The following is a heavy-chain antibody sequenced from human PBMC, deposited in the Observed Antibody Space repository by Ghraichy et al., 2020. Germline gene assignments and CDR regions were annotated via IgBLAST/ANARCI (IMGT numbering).Heavy chain of an antibody. Sequence: SETLSLTCTVSGGSISNYYWNWIRQPAGKGLEWIGRIYTSGSTNYNPSLKSRVTMSVDTSKNQFSLKLSSVTAADTAVYYCARGVHPIGYYYYMDVWGKGTTVTVSS. V-gene: IGHV4-4*07. CDR3: ARGVHPIGYYYYMDV. CDR1: GGSISNYY. D-gene: IGHD1-1*01. CDR2: IYTSGST. J-gene: IGHJ6*03.